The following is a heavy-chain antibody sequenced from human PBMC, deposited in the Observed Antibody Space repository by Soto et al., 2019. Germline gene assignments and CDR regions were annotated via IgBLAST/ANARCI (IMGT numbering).Heavy chain of an antibody. J-gene: IGHJ6*03. V-gene: IGHV3-7*01. D-gene: IGHD6-19*01. CDR2: IKQDGSEK. Sequence: PGGSLRLSCAASGFTFSSYWMSWVRQAPGKGLKWVANIKQDGSEKYYVDSVKGRFTISRDNAKNSLYLQMNSLRAEDTAVCYCARDLNRQWLVRNYYYMDVWGKGTTVTVSS. CDR1: GFTFSSYW. CDR3: ARDLNRQWLVRNYYYMDV.